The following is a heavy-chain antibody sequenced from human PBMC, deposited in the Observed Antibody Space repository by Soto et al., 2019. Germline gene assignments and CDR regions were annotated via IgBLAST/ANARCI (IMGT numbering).Heavy chain of an antibody. V-gene: IGHV3-23*01. CDR2: ITISGGTT. J-gene: IGHJ4*02. D-gene: IGHD1-1*01. CDR1: GFTFSTSV. CDR3: AKEKSTTTCFDF. Sequence: EVQLLESGGGLVQPGGSLRLSCVASGFTFSTSVLGWVRQAPGKGLEWVSIITISGGTTYYADSVKGRFTISRDNSQDTLYLQMNSLRAEDTAVYYCAKEKSTTTCFDFWGQGTLVTVSS.